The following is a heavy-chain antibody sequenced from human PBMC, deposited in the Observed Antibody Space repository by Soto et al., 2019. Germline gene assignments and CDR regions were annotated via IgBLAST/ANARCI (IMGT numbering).Heavy chain of an antibody. J-gene: IGHJ6*02. V-gene: IGHV4-39*01. D-gene: IGHD6-19*01. CDR1: GTSINSRDFY. CDR2: IYYSGST. Sequence: SETLSLTCTVSGTSINSRDFYWGWIRQPPGKGLEWIGSIYYSGSTYYNPSLRSRVTISVDTSKNQFSLKLSSVTAADTAVYYCARQVGLVSGYYYGMDVWGQGTTVTVSS. CDR3: ARQVGLVSGYYYGMDV.